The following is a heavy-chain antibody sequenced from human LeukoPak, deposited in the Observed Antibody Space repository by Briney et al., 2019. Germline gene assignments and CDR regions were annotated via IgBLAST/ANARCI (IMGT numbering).Heavy chain of an antibody. CDR2: ISSSGSTI. J-gene: IGHJ4*02. Sequence: GGSLRLSCAASGFTFSSYEMNWVRQAPGKALEWVSYISSSGSTIYYADSVKGRFTISRDNAKNSLYLQMNSLRAEDTAVYYCARGLGIYYGSGKIFDYWGQGTLVTVSS. CDR3: ARGLGIYYGSGKIFDY. CDR1: GFTFSSYE. D-gene: IGHD3-10*01. V-gene: IGHV3-48*03.